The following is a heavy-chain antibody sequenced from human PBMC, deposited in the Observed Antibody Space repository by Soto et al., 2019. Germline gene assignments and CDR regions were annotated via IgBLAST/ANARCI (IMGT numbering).Heavy chain of an antibody. Sequence: ASVKVSCKASGYTFTSYYMHWVRQAPGQGLEWMGIINPSGGSTSYAQKFQGRVTMTRDTSTSTVYMELSSLRSEDTAVYYCARDPSPTIFGVVIIGHMYYMDVWGKGTTVTVSS. CDR1: GYTFTSYY. J-gene: IGHJ6*03. CDR3: ARDPSPTIFGVVIIGHMYYMDV. D-gene: IGHD3-3*01. CDR2: INPSGGST. V-gene: IGHV1-46*03.